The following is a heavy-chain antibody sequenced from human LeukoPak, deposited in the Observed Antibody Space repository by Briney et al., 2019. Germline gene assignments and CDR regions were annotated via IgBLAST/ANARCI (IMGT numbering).Heavy chain of an antibody. J-gene: IGHJ4*02. CDR2: ISSNGGST. CDR1: GFTFSSYA. V-gene: IGHV3-64D*09. D-gene: IGHD6-13*01. Sequence: GGSLRLSCSASGFTFSSYAMHWVRQAPGKGLEYVSAISSNGGSTYYADSVKGRFTISRDNSKNTLHLQMSSLRAEDTAVYYCGRRYSSSWYGNFDYWGQGTLATVSS. CDR3: GRRYSSSWYGNFDY.